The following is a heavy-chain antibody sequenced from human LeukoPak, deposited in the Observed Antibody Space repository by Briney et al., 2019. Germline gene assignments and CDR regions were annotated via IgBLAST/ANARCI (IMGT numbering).Heavy chain of an antibody. CDR2: VYYSGNT. D-gene: IGHD4-17*01. Sequence: PSETLSLTCTVSGGSIGGADYYWSWIRQPPGKGLEWIGYVYYSGNTYYGPSLESRLTISVDTSKNQFSLKLNSVTAADTAVYYCARGGGGSSTVTTYWFDPWGQGALVTVSS. V-gene: IGHV4-30-4*01. CDR3: ARGGGGSSTVTTYWFDP. CDR1: GGSIGGADYY. J-gene: IGHJ5*02.